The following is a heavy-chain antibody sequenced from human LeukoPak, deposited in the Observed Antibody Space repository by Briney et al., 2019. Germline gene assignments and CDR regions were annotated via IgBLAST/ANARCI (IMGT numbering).Heavy chain of an antibody. CDR3: AKERDSSGYFDY. CDR2: ISGSGGST. Sequence: GGSLRLSCAASGFTFSSYAMSWVRQAPGKGLGWVSAISGSGGSTYYADSEKGRFTISRDNSKNTLYLQMNSLRAEDTAVYYCAKERDSSGYFDYWGQGTLVTVSS. CDR1: GFTFSSYA. V-gene: IGHV3-23*01. D-gene: IGHD3-22*01. J-gene: IGHJ4*02.